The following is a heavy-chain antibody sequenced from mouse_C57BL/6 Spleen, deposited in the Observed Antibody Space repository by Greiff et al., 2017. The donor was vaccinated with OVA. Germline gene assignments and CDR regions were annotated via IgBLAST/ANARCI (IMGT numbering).Heavy chain of an antibody. CDR2: IDPSDSET. CDR1: GYTSTSYW. D-gene: IGHD2-14*01. Sequence: QVQLQQPGAELVRPGSSVKLSCKASGYTSTSYWMHWVKQRPIQGLEWIGNIDPSDSETHYNQKFKDKATLTVDKSSSTAYMQLSSLTSEDSAVYYCARERDDGSYWYFDVWGTGTTFTVSP. V-gene: IGHV1-52*01. CDR3: ARERDDGSYWYFDV. J-gene: IGHJ1*03.